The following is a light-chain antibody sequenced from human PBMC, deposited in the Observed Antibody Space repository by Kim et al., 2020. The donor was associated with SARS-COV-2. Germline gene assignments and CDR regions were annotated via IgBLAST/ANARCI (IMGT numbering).Light chain of an antibody. CDR3: QSADSSGTDVV. Sequence: PGQTARITCSGDALPKQYAYWYQQKPGQAPVLVIYKDSERPSGIPERFSGSSSGTTVTLTISGVQAEDEADYYCQSADSSGTDVVFGGGTKLTVL. V-gene: IGLV3-25*03. CDR2: KDS. CDR1: ALPKQY. J-gene: IGLJ2*01.